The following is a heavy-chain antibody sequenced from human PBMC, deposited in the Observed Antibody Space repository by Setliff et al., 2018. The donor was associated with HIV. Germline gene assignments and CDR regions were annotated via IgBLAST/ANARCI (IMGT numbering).Heavy chain of an antibody. CDR3: ARTSGDAYNYEGAFDV. CDR1: GGNFRFYA. J-gene: IGHJ3*01. D-gene: IGHD5-12*01. V-gene: IGHV1-69*13. CDR2: IIPTFGTA. Sequence: GASVKVSCKASGGNFRFYAFSWVRQAPGQGLEWMGGIIPTFGTADYAQKFQGRVTITADESTNTAYMELSSLRFEDTAMYYCARTSGDAYNYEGAFDVWGQGTLVTVSS.